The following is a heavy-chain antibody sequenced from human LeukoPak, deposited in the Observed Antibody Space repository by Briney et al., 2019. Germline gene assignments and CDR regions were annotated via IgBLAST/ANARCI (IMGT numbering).Heavy chain of an antibody. CDR1: GFTFSSYS. D-gene: IGHD1-1*01. Sequence: GGSLRLSCAASGFTFSSYSMNWVRQAPGKGLEWVSYISSSSDTIYYADSVKGQFTISRDNAKNSLYLQMNSLRVEDTAVYYCARESRGTGGTTAFDCWGQGTLVTVSS. CDR2: ISSSSDTI. V-gene: IGHV3-48*04. J-gene: IGHJ4*02. CDR3: ARESRGTGGTTAFDC.